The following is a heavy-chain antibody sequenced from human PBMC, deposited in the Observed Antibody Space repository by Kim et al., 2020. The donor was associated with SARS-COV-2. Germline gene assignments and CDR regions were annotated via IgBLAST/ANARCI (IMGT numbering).Heavy chain of an antibody. CDR3: AKVNYMSDY. CDR2: ISVSGDST. V-gene: IGHV3-23*01. J-gene: IGHJ4*02. D-gene: IGHD1-1*01. Sequence: GGSLRLSCAASGFTFSSYDMSWVSQAPGKGLEWVSGISVSGDSTYYADSVKGRFTISRDNSKNTLYLQMNSLRAEDTAVYYCAKVNYMSDYWGQGTLVTVSS. CDR1: GFTFSSYD.